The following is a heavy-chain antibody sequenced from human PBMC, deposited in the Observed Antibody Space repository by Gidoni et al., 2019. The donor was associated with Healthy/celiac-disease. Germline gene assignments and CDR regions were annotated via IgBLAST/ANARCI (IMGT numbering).Heavy chain of an antibody. V-gene: IGHV1-2*02. J-gene: IGHJ4*02. CDR3: ARPPGEALAGYWGDYVDY. Sequence: QVQLVQSGAEVKKPGASVKVSCKASGYTFTGYYMHWVRQAPGQGLEWMGWINPNSGGTNYEQKLQGRVTMTRETSISTAYMELSRLSSDDTAGYYCARPPGEALAGYWGDYVDYWGQGTLVTVSS. D-gene: IGHD6-19*01. CDR2: INPNSGGT. CDR1: GYTFTGYY.